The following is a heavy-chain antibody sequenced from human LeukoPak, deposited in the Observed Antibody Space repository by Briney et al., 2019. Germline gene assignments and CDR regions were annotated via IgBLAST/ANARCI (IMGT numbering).Heavy chain of an antibody. V-gene: IGHV1-2*02. CDR1: AYTFTVYY. J-gene: IGHJ4*02. CDR2: INPNSGGT. D-gene: IGHD2-21*02. CDR3: ARDPMVTPIGYFDY. Sequence: ASVKVSCKASAYTFTVYYMHWVRQAPGQGLEWMGWINPNSGGTNYAQKFQGRVTMTRDTSISTAYMELRRLRSDDTAVYYCARDPMVTPIGYFDYWGQGTLVTVSS.